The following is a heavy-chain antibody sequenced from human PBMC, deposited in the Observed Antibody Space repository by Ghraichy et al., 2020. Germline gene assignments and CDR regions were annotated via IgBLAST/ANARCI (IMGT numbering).Heavy chain of an antibody. CDR2: INHSGST. Sequence: SETLSLTCAVYGGSFSGYYWSWIRQPPGKGLEWIGEINHSGSTNYNPSLKSRVTISVDTSKNQFSLKLSSVTAADTAVYYCARGTGGGWGYGDFSYYYYYYGMDVWGQGTTVTVSS. CDR1: GGSFSGYY. D-gene: IGHD4-17*01. V-gene: IGHV4-34*01. CDR3: ARGTGGGWGYGDFSYYYYYYGMDV. J-gene: IGHJ6*02.